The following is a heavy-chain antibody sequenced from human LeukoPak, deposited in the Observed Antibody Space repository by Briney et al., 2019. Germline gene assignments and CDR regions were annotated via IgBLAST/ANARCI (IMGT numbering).Heavy chain of an antibody. CDR1: GFTVSSNY. CDR2: IYSGGST. Sequence: PGGSLRLSCAASGFTVSSNYMSWVRQAPGKGLEWVSVIYSGGSTYYADSVKGRFTISRDNSKNTLYLQMNSLRAEDTAVYYCARDCSSTSCRGGFDPWGQETLVTVSS. J-gene: IGHJ5*02. D-gene: IGHD2-2*01. CDR3: ARDCSSTSCRGGFDP. V-gene: IGHV3-66*02.